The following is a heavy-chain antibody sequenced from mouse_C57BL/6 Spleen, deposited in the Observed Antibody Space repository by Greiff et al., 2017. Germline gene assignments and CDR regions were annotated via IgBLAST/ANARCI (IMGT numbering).Heavy chain of an antibody. CDR3: TTGDLFDY. CDR1: GFNIKDDY. J-gene: IGHJ2*01. CDR2: IDPENGDT. V-gene: IGHV14-4*01. Sequence: VQLQQSGAELVRPGASVKLSCTASGFNIKDDYMHWVKQRPEQGLEWIGWIDPENGDTEYASKFQGKATITADTSSNTAYLQLSSLTSEDTAVYYCTTGDLFDYWGQGTTLTVSS.